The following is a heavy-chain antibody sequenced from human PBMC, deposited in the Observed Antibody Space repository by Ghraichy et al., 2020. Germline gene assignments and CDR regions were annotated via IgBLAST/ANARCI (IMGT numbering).Heavy chain of an antibody. J-gene: IGHJ2*01. Sequence: GGSLRLYCAASGFTFSSYAMSWVRQAPGKGLEWVSAISGSGGSTYYADSVKGRFTISRDNSKNTLYLQMNSLRAEDTAVYYCATTGDMIVVVITNVDWYFDLWGRGTLVTVSS. CDR1: GFTFSSYA. CDR2: ISGSGGST. CDR3: ATTGDMIVVVITNVDWYFDL. V-gene: IGHV3-23*01. D-gene: IGHD3-22*01.